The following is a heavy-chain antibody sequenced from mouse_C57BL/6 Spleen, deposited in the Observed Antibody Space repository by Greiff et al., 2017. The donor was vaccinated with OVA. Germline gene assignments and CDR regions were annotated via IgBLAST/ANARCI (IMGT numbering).Heavy chain of an antibody. CDR2: IDPSDSET. D-gene: IGHD1-1*01. V-gene: IGHV1-52*01. CDR3: ARVDYCGRTDY. Sequence: QVQLQQPGAELVRPGSSVKLSCKASGYTFTCYWMHWVKQRPIQGLDWIGNIDPSDSETHYTHKFKDKATLTVDKSSSTAYLQLSSLTSEDSAVYDCARVDYCGRTDYWGQGTMLTVSA. CDR1: GYTFTCYW. J-gene: IGHJ2*01.